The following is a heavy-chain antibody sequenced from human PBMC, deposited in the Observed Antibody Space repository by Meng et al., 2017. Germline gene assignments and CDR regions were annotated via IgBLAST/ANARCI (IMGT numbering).Heavy chain of an antibody. CDR2: IIPIFGTA. CDR3: ASKSSGVRGYEKPYYYYYGMDV. V-gene: IGHV1-69*05. J-gene: IGHJ6*02. CDR1: GGTFSSYA. D-gene: IGHD5-12*01. Sequence: SVKVSCKASGGTFSSYAISWMRQAPGQGLEWMGGIIPIFGTANYAQKFQGRVTITTDESTSTAYMELSSLRSEDTAVYYCASKSSGVRGYEKPYYYYYGMDVWGQGTTVTVSS.